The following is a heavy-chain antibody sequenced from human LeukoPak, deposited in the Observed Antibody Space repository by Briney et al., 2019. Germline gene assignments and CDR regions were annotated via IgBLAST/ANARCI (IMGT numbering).Heavy chain of an antibody. V-gene: IGHV3-21*01. D-gene: IGHD2-15*01. CDR1: GFSFNTYS. J-gene: IGHJ4*02. CDR2: ISSSDSYI. CDR3: ARQFCSGKSCYYKPFDY. Sequence: PGGSLRLSCAASGFSFNTYSMSWVRQAPGKGPEWVSSISSSDSYIYYADSVKGRFTVSRGNAENSLYLQMNSLRTEDTAVCYCARQFCSGKSCYYKPFDYWGQGTLVTVSS.